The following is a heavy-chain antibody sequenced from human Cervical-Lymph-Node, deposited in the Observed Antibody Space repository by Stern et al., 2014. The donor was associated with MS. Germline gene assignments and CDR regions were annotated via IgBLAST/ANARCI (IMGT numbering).Heavy chain of an antibody. Sequence: VQLVQSGPELKKPGTSVKVSCKASGFSFTTSAMQWVRQARGQPLEWIGWIVLGSGITNYAQNFQERVTITRDESTSTAYMELGSLRSDDTAMFYCAACPRYNWNQDDAFDIWGQGTMVTVSS. J-gene: IGHJ3*02. CDR2: IVLGSGIT. V-gene: IGHV1-58*02. CDR1: GFSFTTSA. CDR3: AACPRYNWNQDDAFDI. D-gene: IGHD1-20*01.